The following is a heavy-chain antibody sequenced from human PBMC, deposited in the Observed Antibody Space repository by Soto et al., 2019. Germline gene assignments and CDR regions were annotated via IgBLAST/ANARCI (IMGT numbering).Heavy chain of an antibody. CDR3: AITGRYCSGGSCYSISGWFDP. D-gene: IGHD2-15*01. V-gene: IGHV1-8*01. CDR2: MNPNNGNT. Sequence: ASVKVSCKASGYTFTSYDINWVRQATGQGLEWMGWMNPNNGNTKYSQMFQGRVTITRDTSASTAYMELSSLRSEDTALYYCAITGRYCSGGSCYSISGWFDPWGQGTLVTVSS. CDR1: GYTFTSYD. J-gene: IGHJ5*02.